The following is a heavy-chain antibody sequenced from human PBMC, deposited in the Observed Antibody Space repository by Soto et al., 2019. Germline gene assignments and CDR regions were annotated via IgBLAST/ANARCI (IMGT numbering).Heavy chain of an antibody. D-gene: IGHD1-26*01. CDR2: INPGNGNT. V-gene: IGHV1-3*01. CDR1: GYIFTSLA. J-gene: IGHJ4*02. Sequence: QVPLVQSGADVKRPGASVKVSCKASGYIFTSLAIHWVRQAPGQGLEWMGWINPGNGNTKYSQSFQGRVTITSDTSASTAYMELSSLTSEDTAVYFCARDLDAYNTTGYWGQGTLVTVSS. CDR3: ARDLDAYNTTGY.